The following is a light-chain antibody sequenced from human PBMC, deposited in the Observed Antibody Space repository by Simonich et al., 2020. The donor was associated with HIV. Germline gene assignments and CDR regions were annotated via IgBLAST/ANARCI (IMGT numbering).Light chain of an antibody. CDR2: DAS. CDR3: QQRSNWPLT. V-gene: IGKV3-11*01. J-gene: IGKJ4*01. CDR1: QSVNSY. Sequence: EIVLTQSPATLSLSPGERASLSCRASQSVNSYLAWYQQKPGQAPRLLIYDASKRATGTPASFSGSGSGTDLTLTISSLEPEDFAVYYCQQRSNWPLTFGGGTKVEIK.